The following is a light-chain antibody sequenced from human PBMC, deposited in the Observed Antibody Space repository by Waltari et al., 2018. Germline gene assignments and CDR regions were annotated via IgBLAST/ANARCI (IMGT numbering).Light chain of an antibody. CDR2: DVS. Sequence: QSALTQPRSVSGSPGQSVTISCTGTSRDVGGYHFVSWFQQHPGKVPKLPIYDVSERPSDGPDRFSGSKSANTASLTISGLQTDDEADYYCCSFAGSYTFVFGSGTRVTVL. CDR3: CSFAGSYTFV. J-gene: IGLJ1*01. CDR1: SRDVGGYHF. V-gene: IGLV2-11*01.